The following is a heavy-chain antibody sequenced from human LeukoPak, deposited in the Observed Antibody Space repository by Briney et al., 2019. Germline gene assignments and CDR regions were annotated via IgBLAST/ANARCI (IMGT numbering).Heavy chain of an antibody. J-gene: IGHJ4*02. CDR3: ATKVATIALVFDY. V-gene: IGHV1-69-2*01. CDR2: VDPEDGET. D-gene: IGHD5-12*01. CDR1: GYTFTDYY. Sequence: GASVKVSCKASGYTFTDYYMHWVQQAPGKGLEWMGRVDPEDGETIYAEKFQGRVTITADTSTDTAYMELSSLRSEDTAVYYCATKVATIALVFDYWGQGTLVTVSS.